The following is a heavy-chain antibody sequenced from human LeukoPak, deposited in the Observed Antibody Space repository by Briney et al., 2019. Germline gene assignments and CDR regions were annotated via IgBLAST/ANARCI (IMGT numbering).Heavy chain of an antibody. CDR3: ARRADSSSWYSNFDY. V-gene: IGHV5-51*01. CDR1: GYSFTSYW. D-gene: IGHD6-13*01. CDR2: IYPGDSDT. Sequence: GESLKISCKGSGYSFTSYWIGWVRQMPGKGLEWMGIIYPGDSDTRYSPSFQGQVTISADKSISTAYLQWSSLKASDTAMYYCARRADSSSWYSNFDYWGQGTLVTVSS. J-gene: IGHJ4*02.